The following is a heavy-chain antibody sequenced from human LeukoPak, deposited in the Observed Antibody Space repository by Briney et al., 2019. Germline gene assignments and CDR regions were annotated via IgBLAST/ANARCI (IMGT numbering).Heavy chain of an antibody. V-gene: IGHV4-34*01. Sequence: SETLSLTCAVYGGSFRGYYWSWIRQPPAKGLEWIGEINHSGSTNYNPPLKSRVTISVDSSQNQFSLKLSSVTAADTAVYYCASGQGYYDYVWWSYRYHQSNYFDYWGQGTLVTVSS. J-gene: IGHJ4*02. CDR1: GGSFRGYY. CDR3: ASGQGYYDYVWWSYRYHQSNYFDY. CDR2: INHSGST. D-gene: IGHD3-16*02.